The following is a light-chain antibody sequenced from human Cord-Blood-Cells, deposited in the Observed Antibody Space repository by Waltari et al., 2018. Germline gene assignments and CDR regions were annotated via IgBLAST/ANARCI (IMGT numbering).Light chain of an antibody. V-gene: IGLV2-8*01. CDR3: SSYAGSNNLV. Sequence: QSALTQPPSASGSPGQSVTISCTGTSSDVGGYNYVSWYQQHPGKAPKLMIYEVSKRPAGVPDRFAGSKSGNTASLTVYGLQAEEEADYYCSSYAGSNNLVFGGGTKLTVL. CDR2: EVS. CDR1: SSDVGGYNY. J-gene: IGLJ2*01.